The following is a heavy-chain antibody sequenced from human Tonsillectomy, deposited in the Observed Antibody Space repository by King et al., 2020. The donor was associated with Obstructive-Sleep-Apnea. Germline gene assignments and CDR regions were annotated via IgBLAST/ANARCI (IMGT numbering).Heavy chain of an antibody. J-gene: IGHJ6*02. V-gene: IGHV4-31*03. CDR1: GGSISSGGYY. CDR2: IYYSGST. CDR3: ARDQSLDYYYYGMDV. Sequence: VQLQESGPGLVKPSQTLSLTCTVSGGSISSGGYYWSWIRQHPGKGLEWIGYIYYSGSTYYNPSLKSRVTISVDTSKNQFSLKLSSLTAADTAVYYCARDQSLDYYYYGMDVWGQGTTVTVSS.